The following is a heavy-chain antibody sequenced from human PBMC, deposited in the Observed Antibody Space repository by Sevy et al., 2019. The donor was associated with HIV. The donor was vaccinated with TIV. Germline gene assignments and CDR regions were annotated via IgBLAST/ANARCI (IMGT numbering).Heavy chain of an antibody. CDR3: ARAPDNYYDSSGLGGPFDY. D-gene: IGHD3-22*01. J-gene: IGHJ4*02. V-gene: IGHV4-59*13. CDR1: GGSISSYY. Sequence: SETLSLTCTVSGGSISSYYWSWIRQPPGKGLEWIGYIYYSGSTYYNPSLKSRVTISVDTSKNQFSLKLSSVTAADTAVYYCARAPDNYYDSSGLGGPFDYWGQGTLVTVSS. CDR2: IYYSGST.